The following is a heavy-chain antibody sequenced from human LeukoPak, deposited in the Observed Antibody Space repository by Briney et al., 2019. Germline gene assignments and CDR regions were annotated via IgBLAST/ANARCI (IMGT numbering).Heavy chain of an antibody. Sequence: GGSLRLSCAASGFTFSTYNMNWVRQAPGKGLEWVSYISSTSSTIHYADSVKGRFTVSRDNAKNSLFLQMNRLRGEDTAIYFCAREIPGRIAADCWGQGTLVTVSS. CDR2: ISSTSSTI. V-gene: IGHV3-48*01. CDR1: GFTFSTYN. D-gene: IGHD2-15*01. J-gene: IGHJ4*02. CDR3: AREIPGRIAADC.